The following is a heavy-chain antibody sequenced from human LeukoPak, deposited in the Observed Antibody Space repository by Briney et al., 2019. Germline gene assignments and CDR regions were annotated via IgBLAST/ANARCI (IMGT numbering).Heavy chain of an antibody. J-gene: IGHJ4*02. V-gene: IGHV4-34*01. CDR1: GGSFSGYY. CDR3: AREKDGYNNYDGPFDY. Sequence: PSETLSLPCAVYGGSFSGYYWSWIRQPPGEGLEWIGEINHSGSTNYNPSLKSRVTISVDTSKNQFSLKLSSVTAADTAVYYCAREKDGYNNYDGPFDYRGQGTLVTVSS. CDR2: INHSGST. D-gene: IGHD5-24*01.